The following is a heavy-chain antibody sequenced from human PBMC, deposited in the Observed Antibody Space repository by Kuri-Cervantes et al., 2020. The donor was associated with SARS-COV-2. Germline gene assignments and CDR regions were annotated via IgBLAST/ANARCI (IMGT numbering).Heavy chain of an antibody. D-gene: IGHD3-3*01. CDR1: GFTFSSYA. CDR3: AKDYFSDTSNYFDY. V-gene: IGHV3-23*01. J-gene: IGHJ4*02. CDR2: ISSSGGST. Sequence: GGSLRLSCAASGFTFSSYAMNWVRQAPGRGLEWVSAISSSGGSTYYADSVKGRFTISRDNSKNTLYLQVISLRAEDTALYYCAKDYFSDTSNYFDYWGQGALVTVSS.